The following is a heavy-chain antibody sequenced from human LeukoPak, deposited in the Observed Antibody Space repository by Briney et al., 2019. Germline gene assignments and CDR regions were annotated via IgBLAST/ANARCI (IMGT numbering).Heavy chain of an antibody. V-gene: IGHV3-7*01. D-gene: IGHD6-13*01. J-gene: IGHJ4*02. CDR3: ARANNSSWHN. Sequence: GGSLRLSCAASGFIFTNYFMSWVRHAPGRGLEWVANIKPDGSAEYYAASVKGRFTVSRDNAKNSLYLQMNSLRVDDTAVYYCARANNSSWHNWGQGTLVTVSS. CDR2: IKPDGSAE. CDR1: GFIFTNYF.